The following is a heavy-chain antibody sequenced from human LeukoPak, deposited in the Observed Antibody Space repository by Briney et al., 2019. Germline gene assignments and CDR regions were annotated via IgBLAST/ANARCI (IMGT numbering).Heavy chain of an antibody. D-gene: IGHD2-15*01. Sequence: PSETLSLTCAVYGGSFSGYYWSWIRQHPGKGLEWIGEINHSGSTNYNPSLKSRVTISVDTSKNQFSLKLSSVTAADTAVYYCARGGGGYCSGGSCFNPDWFDPWGQGTLVTVSS. J-gene: IGHJ5*02. V-gene: IGHV4-34*01. CDR2: INHSGST. CDR3: ARGGGGYCSGGSCFNPDWFDP. CDR1: GGSFSGYY.